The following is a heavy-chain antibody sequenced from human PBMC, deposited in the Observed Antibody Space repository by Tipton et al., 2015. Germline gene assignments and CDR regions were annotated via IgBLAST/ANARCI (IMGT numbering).Heavy chain of an antibody. CDR2: IFHSGST. Sequence: LRLSCAASEFTFSTYWMSWVRQSPGKGLEWIGYIFHSGSTSYNPSLRSRVFISIDTSKNQFSLKLNSVTAADTAVYYCARGGAGYYYDSVGYLSWGQGTLVTVSS. CDR3: ARGGAGYYYDSVGYLS. V-gene: IGHV4-59*01. J-gene: IGHJ5*02. CDR1: EFTFSTYW. D-gene: IGHD3-22*01.